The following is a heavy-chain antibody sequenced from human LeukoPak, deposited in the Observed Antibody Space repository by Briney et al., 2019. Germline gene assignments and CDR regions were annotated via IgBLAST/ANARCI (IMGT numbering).Heavy chain of an antibody. CDR3: ARDESSSWYENWFDP. D-gene: IGHD6-13*01. CDR1: GYTFTSYG. V-gene: IGHV1-18*01. CDR2: ISAYNGNT. J-gene: IGHJ5*02. Sequence: ASVKVSCKASGYTFTSYGISWVRQAPGQGREWMGWISAYNGNTNYAQKLQGRVTMTTDTSTSTAYMELRSLRSDDTAVYYCARDESSSWYENWFDPWGQGTLVTVSS.